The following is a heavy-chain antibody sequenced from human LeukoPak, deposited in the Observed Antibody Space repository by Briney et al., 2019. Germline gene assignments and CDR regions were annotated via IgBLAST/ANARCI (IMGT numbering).Heavy chain of an antibody. V-gene: IGHV3-33*06. CDR3: AKEVGPFAGFDY. J-gene: IGHJ4*02. Sequence: WGSLRLSCAASGFIFNKYDMQWVRQAPGKGLEWVAVIWADGDHKYYANSVKGRFAISRDNSKNTMYLQMNSLRADDTAVYYCAKEVGPFAGFDYWGQGILVTVSS. CDR2: IWADGDHK. CDR1: GFIFNKYD. D-gene: IGHD3-16*01.